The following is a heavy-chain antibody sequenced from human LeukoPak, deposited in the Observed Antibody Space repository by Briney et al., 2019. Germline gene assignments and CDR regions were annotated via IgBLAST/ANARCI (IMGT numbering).Heavy chain of an antibody. J-gene: IGHJ4*02. CDR3: ATMVRGVHFDY. Sequence: PGGSLRLSCAASGFTFSSYAMSWVRQGPGKGLEWVSAISGSGGSTCYADSVKGRFTISRDNSKNTLYLQMNSLRAEDTAVYYCATMVRGVHFDYWGQGTLVTVSS. V-gene: IGHV3-23*01. D-gene: IGHD3-10*01. CDR1: GFTFSSYA. CDR2: ISGSGGST.